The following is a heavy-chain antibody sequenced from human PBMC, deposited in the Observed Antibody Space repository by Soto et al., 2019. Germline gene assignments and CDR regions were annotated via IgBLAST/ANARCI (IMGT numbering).Heavy chain of an antibody. CDR2: IYYSGST. CDR3: ARSPYYYGSGSFDY. CDR1: GGSISSSSYY. D-gene: IGHD3-10*01. Sequence: SETLSLTCTVSGGSISSSSYYWGWIRQPPGKGLEWIGSIYYSGSTYYNPSLKSRVTISVDTSKNQFSLKLSSVTAADTAVYYCARSPYYYGSGSFDYWGQGTLVTVS. J-gene: IGHJ4*02. V-gene: IGHV4-39*01.